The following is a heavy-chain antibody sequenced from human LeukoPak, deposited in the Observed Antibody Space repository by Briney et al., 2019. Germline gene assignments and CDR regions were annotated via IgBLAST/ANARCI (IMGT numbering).Heavy chain of an antibody. CDR2: IYYSGST. Sequence: WVRQAPGKGLEWIGSIYYSGSTYYNPSLKSRVTISVDTSKNQFSLKLSSVTAADTAVYYCARHRKDFYDSSGYYTPLDYWGQGTLVTVSS. D-gene: IGHD3-22*01. V-gene: IGHV4-39*01. CDR3: ARHRKDFYDSSGYYTPLDY. J-gene: IGHJ4*02.